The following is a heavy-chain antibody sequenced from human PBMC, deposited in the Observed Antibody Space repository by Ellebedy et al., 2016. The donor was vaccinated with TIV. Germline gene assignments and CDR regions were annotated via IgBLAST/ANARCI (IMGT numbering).Heavy chain of an antibody. CDR3: ARAGRWNVVVPAAISGPFDP. CDR1: GGTFSSYA. Sequence: SVKVSXKASGGTFSSYAISWVRQAPGQGLEWMGGIIPIFGTANYAQKFQGRVTITADKSTSTAYMELSSLRSEDTAVYYCARAGRWNVVVPAAISGPFDPWGQGTLVTVSS. CDR2: IIPIFGTA. J-gene: IGHJ5*02. D-gene: IGHD2-2*02. V-gene: IGHV1-69*06.